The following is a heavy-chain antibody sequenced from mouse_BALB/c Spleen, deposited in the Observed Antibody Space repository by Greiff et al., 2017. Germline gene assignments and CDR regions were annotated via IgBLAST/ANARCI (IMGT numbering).Heavy chain of an antibody. CDR1: GYTFTSYW. V-gene: IGHV1S22*01. CDR3: TGGGSPSY. CDR2: IYPGSGST. Sequence: LKQPGSELVRPGASVKLSCKASGYTFTSYWMHWVKQRPGQGLEWIGNIYPGSGSTNYDEKFKSKATLTVDTSSSTAYMQLSSLTSEDSAVYYCTGGGSPSYWGQGTLVTVSA. J-gene: IGHJ3*01.